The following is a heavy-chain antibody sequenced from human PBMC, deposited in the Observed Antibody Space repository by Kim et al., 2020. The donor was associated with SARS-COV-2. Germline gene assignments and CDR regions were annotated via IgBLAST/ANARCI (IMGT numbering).Heavy chain of an antibody. D-gene: IGHD1-26*01. J-gene: IGHJ4*02. Sequence: GGSLRLSCATSGFTFSNIAMNWVRQAPGKGLEWVSTFGGSGRDTYYRDSVKGRFSISRDNSKNTLYLQMNSLKAEDAAVYYCVRGYFGLDHWGQGTLVTV. V-gene: IGHV3-23*01. CDR2: FGGSGRDT. CDR1: GFTFSNIA. CDR3: VRGYFGLDH.